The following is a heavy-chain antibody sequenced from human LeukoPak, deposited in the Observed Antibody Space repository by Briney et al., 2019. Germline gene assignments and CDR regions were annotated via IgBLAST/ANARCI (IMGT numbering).Heavy chain of an antibody. V-gene: IGHV1-2*02. CDR2: IYPNSGGT. CDR1: GYTFTGYY. CDR3: ARDGHSGGAFDI. J-gene: IGHJ3*02. Sequence: ALVKVSCKASGYTFTGYYMHWVRQAPGQGLEWMGWIYPNSGGTNHAQKFQGRVTMTRDTSISTAYMELSRLRSDDTAVYYCARDGHSGGAFDIWGQGTMVTVSS. D-gene: IGHD2-15*01.